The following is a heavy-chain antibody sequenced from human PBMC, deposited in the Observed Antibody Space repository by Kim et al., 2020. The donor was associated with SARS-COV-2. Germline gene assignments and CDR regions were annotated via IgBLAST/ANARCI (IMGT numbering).Heavy chain of an antibody. CDR2: IHQSGST. CDR3: ARGRAGVVPAPILGIGPHYDYFIMDF. CDR1: GGSFSGHY. V-gene: IGHV4-34*01. Sequence: SETLSLTCAVYGGSFSGHYWSWIRQPPGKGLEWIGEIHQSGSTNYSPSLKSRVTISVDTSKNQFSLKLSSVTAADTGFYYCARGRAGVVPAPILGIGPHYDYFIMDFWGHGTTVTVSS. J-gene: IGHJ6*02. D-gene: IGHD2-2*02.